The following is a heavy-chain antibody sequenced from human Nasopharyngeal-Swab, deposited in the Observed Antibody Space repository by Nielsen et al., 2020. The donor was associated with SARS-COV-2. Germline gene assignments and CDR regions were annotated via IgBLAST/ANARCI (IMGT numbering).Heavy chain of an antibody. Sequence: SVKVSCRASGGPFSSYANSWVRQAPGQGLEWMGGIIPIFGTTNYAQKFQGRVTITADESTSTAYRELSSLRSEDTAVYYCERGMIVVVYSSDYYGMDVWGQGTTVTVSS. CDR2: IIPIFGTT. D-gene: IGHD3-22*01. J-gene: IGHJ6*02. CDR3: ERGMIVVVYSSDYYGMDV. CDR1: GGPFSSYA. V-gene: IGHV1-69*13.